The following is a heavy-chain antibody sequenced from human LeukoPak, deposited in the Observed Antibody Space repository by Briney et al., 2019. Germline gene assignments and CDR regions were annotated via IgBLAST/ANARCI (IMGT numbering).Heavy chain of an antibody. V-gene: IGHV4-4*09. CDR3: ARGATYYYDSSGYWAWNYFDY. D-gene: IGHD3-22*01. Sequence: SVTLSLTCTVSGGSISSYYWSWIRQPPGKGLEWIGYIYTSGSTNYNPSLKSRVTISVDTSKNQFSLKLSSVTAADTAVYYCARGATYYYDSSGYWAWNYFDYWGQGTLVTVSS. CDR2: IYTSGST. J-gene: IGHJ4*02. CDR1: GGSISSYY.